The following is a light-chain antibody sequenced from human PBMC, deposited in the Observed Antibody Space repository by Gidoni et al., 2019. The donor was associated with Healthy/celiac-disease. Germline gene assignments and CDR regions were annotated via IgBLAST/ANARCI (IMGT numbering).Light chain of an antibody. CDR2: GAS. CDR3: QKYYRNPQT. V-gene: IGKV4-1*01. J-gene: IGKJ1*01. Sequence: DIVMTQSPDSLAVSLSERATINYKSSQSVLYSSNNKNYLAWYQQKPGQPAKLLIYGASTRESGVPERFSGRGAGTDFTLTISSLQAEDVAVYYCQKYYRNPQTFGQGTKVEIK. CDR1: QSVLYSSNNKNY.